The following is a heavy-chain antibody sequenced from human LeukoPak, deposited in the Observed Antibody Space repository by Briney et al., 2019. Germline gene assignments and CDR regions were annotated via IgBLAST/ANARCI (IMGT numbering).Heavy chain of an antibody. D-gene: IGHD2-8*02. J-gene: IGHJ4*02. CDR3: ARDQTAVTGVWGTIDY. Sequence: PGGSLRLSYTASGFTFSGYGMHWVRQAPGMGLEWVAIISYDRSNTFYGDSVKGRFTISRDNSKKTLYLQMNSLRTEDTAVYYCARDQTAVTGVWGTIDYWGQGTLVTVSS. CDR2: ISYDRSNT. CDR1: GFTFSGYG. V-gene: IGHV3-30*03.